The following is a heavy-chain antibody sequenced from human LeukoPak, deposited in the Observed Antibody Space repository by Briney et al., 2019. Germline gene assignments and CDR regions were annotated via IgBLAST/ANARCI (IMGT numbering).Heavy chain of an antibody. J-gene: IGHJ6*02. CDR3: ARDRPTYYYDSSGYYTYYYGMDV. CDR2: IKQNGSEK. CDR1: GFTFSSYW. Sequence: GGSLRLSCAASGFTFSSYWMSWVRQAPGKGLEWVANIKQNGSEKYYVDSVKGRFTISRDNAKNSLYLQMNGLRAEDTAVYYCARDRPTYYYDSSGYYTYYYGMDVWGQGTTVTVSS. V-gene: IGHV3-7*01. D-gene: IGHD3-22*01.